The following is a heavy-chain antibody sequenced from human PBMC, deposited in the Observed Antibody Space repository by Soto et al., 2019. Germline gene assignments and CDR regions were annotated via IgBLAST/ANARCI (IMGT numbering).Heavy chain of an antibody. D-gene: IGHD5-12*01. CDR1: GFTFSSYS. J-gene: IGHJ4*02. Sequence: GGSLRLSCAASGFTFSSYSMNWVRQAPGKGLEWVSSITGSSNYIHYADSVKGRFTISRDNAKNSLYLQMNSLRAEDTAVYYCASDGNIVAPDYWGQGTLVTVSS. CDR2: ITGSSNYI. CDR3: ASDGNIVAPDY. V-gene: IGHV3-21*01.